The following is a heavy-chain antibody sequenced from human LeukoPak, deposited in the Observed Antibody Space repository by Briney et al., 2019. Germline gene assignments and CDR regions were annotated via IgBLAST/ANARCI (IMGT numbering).Heavy chain of an antibody. CDR2: ISYDGSNK. V-gene: IGHV3-30*04. Sequence: PGGSLRLSCAASGFTFSSYAMHWARQAPGKGLEWVAVISYDGSNKYYADSVKGRFTISRDNSKNTLYLQMNSLRAEDTAVYYCARAGSTGDRWIYYFDYWGQGTLVTVSS. CDR3: ARAGSTGDRWIYYFDY. CDR1: GFTFSSYA. D-gene: IGHD5/OR15-5a*01. J-gene: IGHJ4*02.